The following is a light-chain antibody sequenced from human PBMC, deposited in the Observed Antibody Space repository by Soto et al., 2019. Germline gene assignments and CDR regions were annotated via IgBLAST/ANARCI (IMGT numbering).Light chain of an antibody. J-gene: IGLJ3*02. CDR1: ALQKKY. V-gene: IGLV3-10*01. CDR2: EDS. Sequence: SYELTQPPSVSVSPGHTARITCSGDALQKKYVYWLQQRSGQAPVLVIYEDSKRPSGIPERFSGSSSGTMATLTISGAQVEDEADYYCYSVDISGNHRVFGGGTKLAVL. CDR3: YSVDISGNHRV.